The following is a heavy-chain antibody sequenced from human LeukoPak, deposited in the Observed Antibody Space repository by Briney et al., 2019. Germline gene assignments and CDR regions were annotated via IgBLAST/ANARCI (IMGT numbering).Heavy chain of an antibody. Sequence: GGSLRLSCKGSGYSFTSYWIGWVRQMPGKGLEWMGIIYPGDSDTRYSPSFQGQVTISADKSISTAYLQWSSLKASDTAMYYCARRSSSSWLYYFDYWGQGTLVTVSS. CDR2: IYPGDSDT. CDR3: ARRSSSSWLYYFDY. CDR1: GYSFTSYW. D-gene: IGHD6-13*01. J-gene: IGHJ4*02. V-gene: IGHV5-51*01.